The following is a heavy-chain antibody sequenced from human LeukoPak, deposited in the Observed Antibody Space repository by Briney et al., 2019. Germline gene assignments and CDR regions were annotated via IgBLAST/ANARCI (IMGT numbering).Heavy chain of an antibody. D-gene: IGHD2-2*01. Sequence: ASVKVSCKASGYTFTSYGISWVRQAPGQGLEWMGWISAYNGNTNYAQKLQGRVTMTTDTSTSTAYMELSSLRSEDTAVYYCARSIVVVPAAMLAYYYYGMDVWGKGTTVTVSS. CDR3: ARSIVVVPAAMLAYYYYGMDV. V-gene: IGHV1-18*01. J-gene: IGHJ6*04. CDR1: GYTFTSYG. CDR2: ISAYNGNT.